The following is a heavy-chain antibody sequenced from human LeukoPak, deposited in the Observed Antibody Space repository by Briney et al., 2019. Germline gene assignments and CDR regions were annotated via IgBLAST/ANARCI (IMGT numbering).Heavy chain of an antibody. CDR3: ARGVRGNLPSNWFDP. Sequence: ASVKVPCKASGYTFSSYDINWVRQATGQGLEWMGRMNPENGDAQYAQRFQGRVTMTRDTSISTAYMELSSLRSEDTALYYCARGVRGNLPSNWFDPWGQGTQVTVSS. J-gene: IGHJ5*02. D-gene: IGHD1-14*01. CDR2: MNPENGDA. V-gene: IGHV1-8*01. CDR1: GYTFSSYD.